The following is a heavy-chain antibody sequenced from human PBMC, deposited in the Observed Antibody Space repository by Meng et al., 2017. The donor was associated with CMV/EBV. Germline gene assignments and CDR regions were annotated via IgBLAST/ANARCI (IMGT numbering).Heavy chain of an antibody. D-gene: IGHD3-22*01. CDR2: IYTSGST. CDR3: ARGGLYYYDSSGHFDY. Sequence: QVQLQESGPGLLKPSATLSLTCTVSGGSISSYYWSWIRQPAGKGLEWIGRIYTSGSTNYNPSLKSRVTMSVDTSKNQFSLKLSSVTAADTAVYYCARGGLYYYDSSGHFDYWGQGTLVTVSS. J-gene: IGHJ4*02. CDR1: GGSISSYY. V-gene: IGHV4-4*07.